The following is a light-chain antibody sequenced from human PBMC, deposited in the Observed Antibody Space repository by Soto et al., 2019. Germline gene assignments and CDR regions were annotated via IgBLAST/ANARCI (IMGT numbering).Light chain of an antibody. CDR1: SSNIGAGYD. Sequence: QSVLTQPPSVSGAPGQRVTISCTGSSSNIGAGYDVHWYQQLPGTAPKLLVHGNTDRPSGVPDRFSCSKSGTSASLAITGLQAEDEADYYCQSYDSSLSGGLFGGGTKVTVL. CDR2: GNT. J-gene: IGLJ2*01. V-gene: IGLV1-40*01. CDR3: QSYDSSLSGGL.